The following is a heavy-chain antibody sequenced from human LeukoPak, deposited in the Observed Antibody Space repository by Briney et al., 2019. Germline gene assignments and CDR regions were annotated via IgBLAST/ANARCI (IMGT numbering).Heavy chain of an antibody. J-gene: IGHJ4*02. Sequence: EASVKVSCKASGYTFTSYGISWVRQAPGQGLEWMGWISAYNGNTNYAQKLQGRVTMTTDTSTSTAYMELRSLRSDDTAVYYCARDSLTWGKDYDSSGEHSDFDYWGQGTLVTVSS. V-gene: IGHV1-18*01. CDR3: ARDSLTWGKDYDSSGEHSDFDY. D-gene: IGHD3-22*01. CDR2: ISAYNGNT. CDR1: GYTFTSYG.